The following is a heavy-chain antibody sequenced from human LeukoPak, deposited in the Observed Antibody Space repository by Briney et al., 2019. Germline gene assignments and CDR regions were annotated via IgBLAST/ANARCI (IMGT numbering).Heavy chain of an antibody. CDR1: GGTFCSYA. CDR3: ASRITIFGVDPALYYYGMDV. V-gene: IGHV1-69*13. D-gene: IGHD3-3*01. Sequence: SVKVSCKASGGTFCSYAISWVRQAPGQGLEWMGGIIPIFGTANYAQKFQGRVTITADESTSTAYMELSSLRSEDTAVYYCASRITIFGVDPALYYYGMDVWGQGTTVTVSS. CDR2: IIPIFGTA. J-gene: IGHJ6*02.